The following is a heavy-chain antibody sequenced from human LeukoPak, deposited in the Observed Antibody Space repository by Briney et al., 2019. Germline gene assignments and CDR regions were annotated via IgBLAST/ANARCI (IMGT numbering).Heavy chain of an antibody. CDR3: AKGPASTWYKYYFDY. Sequence: GGSLRLSCAASGFSFSNYAMSWVRQTPGKGLEWVSTIYYSGGDTYSADSVKGRFTISRDNSRNMVYLQMNSLRAEDTAVYYCAKGPASTWYKYYFDYWGQGTLVTVSS. CDR1: GFSFSNYA. V-gene: IGHV3-23*01. D-gene: IGHD6-13*01. CDR2: IYYSGGDT. J-gene: IGHJ4*02.